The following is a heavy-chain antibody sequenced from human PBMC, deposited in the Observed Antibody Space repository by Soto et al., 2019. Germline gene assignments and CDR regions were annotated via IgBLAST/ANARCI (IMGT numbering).Heavy chain of an antibody. CDR1: GFTFSGSG. J-gene: IGHJ6*02. CDR3: SLNFGRYSYGMDV. Sequence: EVQLVESGGGLVQPGGSLKLSCAASGFTFSGSGMHWVRQASGKGPEWVGRIRSKANSYATAYAESVEGRFTISRDDSKNTAYLPMASLKTEDPVVYYCSLNFGRYSYGMDVWGQGTTVTVSS. D-gene: IGHD3-10*01. V-gene: IGHV3-73*02. CDR2: IRSKANSYAT.